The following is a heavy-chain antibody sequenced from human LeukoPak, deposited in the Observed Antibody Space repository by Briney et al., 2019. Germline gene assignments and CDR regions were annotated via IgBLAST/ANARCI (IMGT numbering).Heavy chain of an antibody. CDR1: GFAFGHYT. J-gene: IGHJ4*02. CDR3: AKDLYPYCYGSGVD. Sequence: GGSLRLSCAASGFAFGHYTMHWVRQAPGKGLEWVSLISWDGGSTYYADSVKGRFTISRDNSKNSLYLQMSSLRTEDTALYYCAKDLYPYCYGSGVDWGQGTLVTVSS. D-gene: IGHD3-10*01. CDR2: ISWDGGST. V-gene: IGHV3-43*01.